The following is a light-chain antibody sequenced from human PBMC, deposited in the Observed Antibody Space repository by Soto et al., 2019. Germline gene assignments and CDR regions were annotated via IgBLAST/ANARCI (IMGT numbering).Light chain of an antibody. CDR2: STN. V-gene: IGLV8-61*01. J-gene: IGLJ3*02. CDR1: SGSVSTTYY. Sequence: QAVVTQEPSFSVSPGGTVTLTCGLSSGSVSTTYYPSWYQQTPGQAPRTLIYSTNTRSSGVPDLFSGSILGNKAALTITGAQAVDESDYYCALYLGSGAWVFGRGTKLAVL. CDR3: ALYLGSGAWV.